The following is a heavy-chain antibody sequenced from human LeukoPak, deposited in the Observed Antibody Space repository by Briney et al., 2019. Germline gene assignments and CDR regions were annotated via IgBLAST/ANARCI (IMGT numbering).Heavy chain of an antibody. CDR3: AREGMTTVTTVAAFDI. V-gene: IGHV4-39*02. CDR1: GGSISSSSYY. Sequence: SETLSLTCTVSGGSISSSSYYWGWIRQPPGKGLEWIGSIYYSGSTYYNPSLKSRVTISVDTSKNQFSLKLSSVTAADTAVYYCAREGMTTVTTVAAFDIWGQGTMVTVSS. CDR2: IYYSGST. D-gene: IGHD4-17*01. J-gene: IGHJ3*02.